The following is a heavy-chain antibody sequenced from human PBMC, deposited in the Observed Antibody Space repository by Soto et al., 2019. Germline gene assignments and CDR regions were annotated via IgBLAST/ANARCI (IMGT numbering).Heavy chain of an antibody. CDR3: ANQVLRYFDWLNY. J-gene: IGHJ4*02. Sequence: SETLSLTCTVSGGSISSSSYYWGWNRQPPGKGLEWIGSIYYSGSTYYNPSLKSRVTISVDTSKNQFSLKLSSVTAADTAVYYCANQVLRYFDWLNYWGQGTLVTVCS. V-gene: IGHV4-39*01. D-gene: IGHD3-9*01. CDR1: GGSISSSSYY. CDR2: IYYSGST.